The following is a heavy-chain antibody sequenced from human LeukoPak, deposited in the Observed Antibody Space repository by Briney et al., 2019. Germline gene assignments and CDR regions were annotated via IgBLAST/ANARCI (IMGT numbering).Heavy chain of an antibody. Sequence: SETLSLTCAVYGGSFSGYYWSWIRQPPGKGLEWIGYIYYSGNTNYNPSLKSRVTISVDTSTNQFSLKLSSVTAADTAVYYCARGWQRDWFDPWGQGTLVTVSS. CDR1: GGSFSGYY. CDR3: ARGWQRDWFDP. V-gene: IGHV4-59*01. D-gene: IGHD6-25*01. J-gene: IGHJ5*02. CDR2: IYYSGNT.